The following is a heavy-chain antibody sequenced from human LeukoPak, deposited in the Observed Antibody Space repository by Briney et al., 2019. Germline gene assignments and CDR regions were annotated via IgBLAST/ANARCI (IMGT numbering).Heavy chain of an antibody. CDR3: ARDGGTFGGGSWVSNWFDP. D-gene: IGHD2-15*01. CDR2: ISYDGSNK. Sequence: GGSLRLSCAASRFTLSSYAMHWVRQAPGKGLEWVAVISYDGSNKYYADSVKGRFTISRDNSKNTLYLQMNSLRAEDTAVYYCARDGGTFGGGSWVSNWFDPWGQGTRVTVSS. J-gene: IGHJ5*02. CDR1: RFTLSSYA. V-gene: IGHV3-30-3*01.